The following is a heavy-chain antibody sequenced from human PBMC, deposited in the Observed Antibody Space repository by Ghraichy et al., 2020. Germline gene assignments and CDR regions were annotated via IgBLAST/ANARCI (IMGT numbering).Heavy chain of an antibody. V-gene: IGHV1-2*02. CDR3: ARSRRGPYSSSPNNWFDP. CDR1: GYTFTGYY. D-gene: IGHD6-6*01. J-gene: IGHJ5*02. Sequence: ASVKVSCKASGYTFTGYYMHWVRQAPGQGLEWMGWINPNSGGTNYAQKFQGRVTMTRDTSISTAYMELSRLRSDDTAVYYCARSRRGPYSSSPNNWFDPWGQGTLVTVSS. CDR2: INPNSGGT.